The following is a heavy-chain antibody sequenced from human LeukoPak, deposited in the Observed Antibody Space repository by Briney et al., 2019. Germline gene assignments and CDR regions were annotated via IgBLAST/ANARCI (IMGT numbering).Heavy chain of an antibody. J-gene: IGHJ3*02. D-gene: IGHD5-24*01. Sequence: PGGSLRLSCAASGFTFRSYEMSWVRQAPGKGLEWVANIKQDGSEKYYVDSVKGRFTISRDNSKNTLYFQMNSLRAEDTAVYYCARAGRKMDAFDIWGQGTMVTVSS. CDR1: GFTFRSYE. V-gene: IGHV3-7*03. CDR2: IKQDGSEK. CDR3: ARAGRKMDAFDI.